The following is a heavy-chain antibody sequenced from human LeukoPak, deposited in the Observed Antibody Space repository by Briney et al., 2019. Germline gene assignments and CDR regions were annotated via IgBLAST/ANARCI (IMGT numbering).Heavy chain of an antibody. J-gene: IGHJ4*02. V-gene: IGHV3-23*01. D-gene: IGHD2-15*01. CDR2: ISGSRNST. CDR3: AKWGCSGGSCYPFGY. Sequence: GGSLRLSCAASGFTFSSYAMSWVRQAPGKGLEWVSAISGSRNSTYYADSVKGRFTISRDNSKNTVYLQMNSLRGEDTAVYYCAKWGCSGGSCYPFGYWGQGTLVTVSS. CDR1: GFTFSSYA.